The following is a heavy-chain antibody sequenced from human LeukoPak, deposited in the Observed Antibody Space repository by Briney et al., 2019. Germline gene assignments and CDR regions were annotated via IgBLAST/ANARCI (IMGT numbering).Heavy chain of an antibody. V-gene: IGHV3-11*01. CDR1: GFRSSDYY. Sequence: GGSLRLSCVVSGFRSSDYYMSWIRQTPGKGLEFISYISGSGDAIYYADSVKGRFTISRDNAKNSPYLQLDSLSAEDTAVYYCASLYDSTGFCFDSWGQGALVTVSS. CDR2: ISGSGDAI. CDR3: ASLYDSTGFCFDS. J-gene: IGHJ4*02. D-gene: IGHD3-22*01.